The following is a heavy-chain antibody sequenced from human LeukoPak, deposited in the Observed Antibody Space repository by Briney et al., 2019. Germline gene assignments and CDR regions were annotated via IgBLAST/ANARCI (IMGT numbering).Heavy chain of an antibody. V-gene: IGHV3-21*01. D-gene: IGHD1-26*01. Sequence: PGGSLRLSCAASGFTFSSYSMNWVRQAPGKGLEWVSSISSSGSYIYYADSVKGRFTISRDNAKNSLYLQMNSLRAEDTAVYYCARDWGGSRRRGAFDIWGQGTMVTVSS. J-gene: IGHJ3*02. CDR1: GFTFSSYS. CDR3: ARDWGGSRRRGAFDI. CDR2: ISSSGSYI.